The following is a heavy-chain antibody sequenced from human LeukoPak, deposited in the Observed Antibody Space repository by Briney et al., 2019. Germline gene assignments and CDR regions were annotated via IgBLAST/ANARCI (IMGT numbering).Heavy chain of an antibody. CDR3: ARGGYDILTGYYKLDY. Sequence: SETLSLTCSVSGGSISSYYWSWIRQPPGKGLEYIGYSYYSGSTDYNPSLKSRVTMSVDTSKNQFSLKLSSVTAADTAVYYCARGGYDILTGYYKLDYWGQGTLVTVSS. CDR2: SYYSGST. V-gene: IGHV4-59*12. D-gene: IGHD3-9*01. CDR1: GGSISSYY. J-gene: IGHJ4*02.